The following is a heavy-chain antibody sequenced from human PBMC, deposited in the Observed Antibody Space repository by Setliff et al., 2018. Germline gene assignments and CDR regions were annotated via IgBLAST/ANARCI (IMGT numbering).Heavy chain of an antibody. V-gene: IGHV1-8*02. CDR2: MNPNSGNT. CDR1: GYTFTSYD. D-gene: IGHD5-18*01. Sequence: ASVKVSCKASGYTFTSYDIDWVRQATGQGLEWVGWMNPNSGNTGYAQKFQGRVTMTRNTSISTAYMELSSLRSEDTAVYYCARRVGSVGIQLPDYWGQGTLVTVSS. J-gene: IGHJ4*02. CDR3: ARRVGSVGIQLPDY.